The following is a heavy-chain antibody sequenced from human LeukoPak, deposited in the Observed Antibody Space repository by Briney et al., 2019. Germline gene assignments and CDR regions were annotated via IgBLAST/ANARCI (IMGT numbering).Heavy chain of an antibody. CDR2: ISGSGGST. CDR3: AKRSGYYGYFDY. J-gene: IGHJ4*02. CDR1: GFTFSSYA. D-gene: IGHD3-22*01. Sequence: GGSLRLSCAASGFTFSSYAMSWARQAPGKGLEWVLAISGSGGSTYYADSVKGRFTISRDNSKNTLYLQMNSLRAEDTAVYYCAKRSGYYGYFDYWGQGTLVTVSS. V-gene: IGHV3-23*01.